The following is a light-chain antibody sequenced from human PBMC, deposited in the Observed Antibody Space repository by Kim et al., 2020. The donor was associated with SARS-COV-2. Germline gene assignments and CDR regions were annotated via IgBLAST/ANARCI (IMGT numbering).Light chain of an antibody. V-gene: IGLV7-43*01. CDR2: STI. CDR3: LLYSGGPWV. Sequence: QTVVTQEPSLTVSPGGTVTLTCASDTGAVTSAHYPNWFQQKPGQAPRALIYSTIKKHSLTPARFSGSLLGDKAALTVSGVQPEDEAEYYCLLYSGGPWVFGGGTKLTVL. CDR1: TGAVTSAHY. J-gene: IGLJ3*02.